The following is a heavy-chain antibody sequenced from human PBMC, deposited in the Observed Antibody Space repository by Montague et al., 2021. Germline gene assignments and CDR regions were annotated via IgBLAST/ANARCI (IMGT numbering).Heavy chain of an antibody. V-gene: IGHV4-39*01. J-gene: IGHJ6*02. D-gene: IGHD3-16*02. CDR2: IHYSGST. CDR1: GGSISSSSYY. Sequence: ETLSLTCTVPGGSISSSSYYLGWIRQPPGKGLEWIGSIHYSGSTYYNPSLKSRVTISVDTSKNQFSLKLSSVTAADTAVYYCARHVIGNYGMDVWGQGTTVTVSS. CDR3: ARHVIGNYGMDV.